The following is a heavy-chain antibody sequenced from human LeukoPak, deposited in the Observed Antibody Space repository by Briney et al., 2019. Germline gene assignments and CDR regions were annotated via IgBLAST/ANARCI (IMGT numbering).Heavy chain of an antibody. Sequence: SETLSLTCTVSGVSISPYYWTWIRQPAGKGLEWIGRIDANGNTNYNPSLMSRVTISVDTSKNQFSLRLTSVTAADTAVYFCAKERSGDSDYWGQGTLVTVSS. D-gene: IGHD2-21*02. CDR2: IDANGNT. CDR3: AKERSGDSDY. J-gene: IGHJ4*02. CDR1: GVSISPYY. V-gene: IGHV4-4*07.